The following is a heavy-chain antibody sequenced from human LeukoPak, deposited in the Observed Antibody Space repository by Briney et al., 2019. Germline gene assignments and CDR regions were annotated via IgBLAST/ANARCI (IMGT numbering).Heavy chain of an antibody. J-gene: IGHJ3*02. D-gene: IGHD2-2*01. Sequence: RPGGSLRLSCAASGFTFSNSWMHWVCQAPEKGLEWVADIKCDGSEKCYVDSVKGRLTISRENAKNSLYLQVNSLRAEDMTVYYCVRGVGSSTSCYVRAFDIWGQGTMVTVSS. CDR1: GFTFSNSW. CDR3: VRGVGSSTSCYVRAFDI. V-gene: IGHV3-52*01. CDR2: IKCDGSEK.